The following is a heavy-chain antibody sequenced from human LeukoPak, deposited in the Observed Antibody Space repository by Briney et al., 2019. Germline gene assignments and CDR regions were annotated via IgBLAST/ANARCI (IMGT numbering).Heavy chain of an antibody. Sequence: ASVKVSCKASGGTFSSYAISWARQAPGQGLEWMGRIIPIFGTANYAQKFQGRVTITTDESTSTAYMELSSLRSEDTAVYYCAREFRGYDFWSGSMAYFDYWGQGTLVTVSS. V-gene: IGHV1-69*05. CDR1: GGTFSSYA. D-gene: IGHD3-3*01. J-gene: IGHJ4*02. CDR2: IIPIFGTA. CDR3: AREFRGYDFWSGSMAYFDY.